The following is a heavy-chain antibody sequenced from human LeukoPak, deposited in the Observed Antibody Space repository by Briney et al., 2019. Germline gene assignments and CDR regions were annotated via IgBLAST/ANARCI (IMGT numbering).Heavy chain of an antibody. Sequence: ASVKVSCKASGYTFTGYYMHWVRQAPGQGLEWMGWINPNSGGTNYAQKFQGRVTMTRDTSISTAYMELSRLRSDDTAVYYCVYDSSALDAFDIWGQGTMVTVSS. D-gene: IGHD3-22*01. CDR2: INPNSGGT. V-gene: IGHV1-2*02. J-gene: IGHJ3*02. CDR1: GYTFTGYY. CDR3: VYDSSALDAFDI.